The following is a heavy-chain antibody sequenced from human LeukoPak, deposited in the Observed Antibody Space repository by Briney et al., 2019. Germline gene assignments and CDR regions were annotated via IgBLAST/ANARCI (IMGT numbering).Heavy chain of an antibody. D-gene: IGHD2-2*02. CDR1: GYTFTGYY. CDR2: INPNGGGT. CDR3: ARDLADIVVVPAAIYRVDYYYGMDV. J-gene: IGHJ6*02. Sequence: GASVKVSCKASGYTFTGYYMHWVRQAPGQGLEWMGWINPNGGGTNYAQKFQGRVTMTRDTSISTAYMELSRLRSDDTAVYYCARDLADIVVVPAAIYRVDYYYGMDVWGQGTTVTVSS. V-gene: IGHV1-2*02.